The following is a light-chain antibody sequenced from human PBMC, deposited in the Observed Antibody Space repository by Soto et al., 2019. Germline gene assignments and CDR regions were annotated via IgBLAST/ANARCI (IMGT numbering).Light chain of an antibody. V-gene: IGKV3-11*01. CDR2: DAS. J-gene: IGKJ3*01. CDR1: QSVSSY. Sequence: EIVLTQSPATLSLSPGEIATLSCRASQSVSSYLAWYQQKPGQPPMLLIHDASIRATDLPARFSSTGSGTDFTLTISSLEPEDFAVYYCQLRFKWPSFTFGPGTKVDIK. CDR3: QLRFKWPSFT.